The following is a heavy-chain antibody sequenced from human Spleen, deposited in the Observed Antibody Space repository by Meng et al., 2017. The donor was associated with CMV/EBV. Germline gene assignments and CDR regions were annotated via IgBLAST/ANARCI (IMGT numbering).Heavy chain of an antibody. CDR2: VYYTGGP. CDR1: SSSSYY. D-gene: IGHD3-3*01. V-gene: IGHV4-39*01. J-gene: IGHJ4*02. CDR3: ARADYDFWSAYTFHYFHY. Sequence: SSSSYYWGWIRQPPGKGLEWIGSVYYTGGPYYNTFLRSRVTISGDTSKNQFSLKLTSVTAADTAVYYCARADYDFWSAYTFHYFHYWGQGTLVTVSS.